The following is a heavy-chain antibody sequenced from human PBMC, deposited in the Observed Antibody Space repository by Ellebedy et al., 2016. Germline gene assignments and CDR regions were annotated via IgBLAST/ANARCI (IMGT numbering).Heavy chain of an antibody. CDR3: ARDQSITMVRGFDY. Sequence: SETLSLTXTVSGGSISSYYWSWIRQPAGKGLEWIGRIYTSGSTNYNPSLKSRVTMSVDTSKNQFSLKLSSVTAADTAVYYCARDQSITMVRGFDYWGQGTLVTVSS. D-gene: IGHD3-10*01. J-gene: IGHJ4*02. CDR2: IYTSGST. CDR1: GGSISSYY. V-gene: IGHV4-4*07.